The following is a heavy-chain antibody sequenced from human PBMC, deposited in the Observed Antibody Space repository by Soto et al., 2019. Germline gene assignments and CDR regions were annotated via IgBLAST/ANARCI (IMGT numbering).Heavy chain of an antibody. CDR3: ARARTIFGVVGAFDI. Sequence: GGSLRLSCAASGFTVSSNYMSWVRQAPGKGLEWVSVIYSGGSTYYADSVKGRFTISRDNSKNTLYLQMNSLRAEDTAVYYCARARTIFGVVGAFDIWGQGTMVTVSS. CDR1: GFTVSSNY. V-gene: IGHV3-53*01. D-gene: IGHD3-3*01. CDR2: IYSGGST. J-gene: IGHJ3*02.